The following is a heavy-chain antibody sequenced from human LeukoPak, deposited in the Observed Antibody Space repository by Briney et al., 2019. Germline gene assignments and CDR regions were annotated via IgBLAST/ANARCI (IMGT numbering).Heavy chain of an antibody. Sequence: PGGSLRLSCAASGFTFSDYYMSWIRQAPGKGLEWVSYISSSGSTIYYADSVKGRFTISRDNAKNSLYLQMNSLRAEDTAVYYCARDEGADFWSGYSYYYYGTDVWGQGTTVTVSS. V-gene: IGHV3-11*01. D-gene: IGHD3-3*01. J-gene: IGHJ6*02. CDR1: GFTFSDYY. CDR3: ARDEGADFWSGYSYYYYGTDV. CDR2: ISSSGSTI.